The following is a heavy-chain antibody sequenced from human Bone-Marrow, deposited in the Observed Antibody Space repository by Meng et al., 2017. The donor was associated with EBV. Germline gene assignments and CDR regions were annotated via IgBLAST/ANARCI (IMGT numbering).Heavy chain of an antibody. CDR3: ARDPGQDYGIDY. V-gene: IGHV3-33*01. CDR1: GFTFKTYG. J-gene: IGHJ4*02. D-gene: IGHD4-17*01. Sequence: QVNRVGVGEGVSQRGRSRTLSCAASGFTFKTYGMHWVRRDAGKGLEWVAVIWHNGKIKNYVDSVKGRFTISRDNSKNTVWLEMNSLRDEDTAVYFCARDPGQDYGIDYWGQGTLVTVSS. CDR2: IWHNGKIK.